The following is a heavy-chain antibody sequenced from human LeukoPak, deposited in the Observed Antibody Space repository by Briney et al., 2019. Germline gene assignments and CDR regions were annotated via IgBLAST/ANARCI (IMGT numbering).Heavy chain of an antibody. Sequence: ASVKVSFKASGYSFTDHYLHWLRQAPGQGLEWMAWIHPRTGVTNYAERFQGRLSLTRDTSISTLYMELNSLTSDDTAVYYCARDHNWGPDYWGQGTLVSVSS. CDR1: GYSFTDHY. V-gene: IGHV1-2*02. CDR2: IHPRTGVT. CDR3: ARDHNWGPDY. J-gene: IGHJ4*02. D-gene: IGHD7-27*01.